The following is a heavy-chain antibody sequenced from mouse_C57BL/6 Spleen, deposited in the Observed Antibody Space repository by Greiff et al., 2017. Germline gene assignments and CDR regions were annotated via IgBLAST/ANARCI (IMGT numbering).Heavy chain of an antibody. D-gene: IGHD1-1*01. CDR2: INPNNGGT. Sequence: VQLQQSGPELVKPGASVKISCKASGYTFTDYYMHWVKQSPGQSLEWIGDINPNNGGTRYNEKFKGKATLTVDKSSSTACMELRSLTSEDAAVYVCARRVGTPVGEGYFDYWGQGTTLTVSS. J-gene: IGHJ2*01. CDR1: GYTFTDYY. CDR3: ARRVGTPVGEGYFDY. V-gene: IGHV1-26*01.